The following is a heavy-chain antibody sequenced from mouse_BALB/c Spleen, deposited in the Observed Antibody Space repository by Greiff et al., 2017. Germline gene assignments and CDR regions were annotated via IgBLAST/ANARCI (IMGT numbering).Heavy chain of an antibody. CDR2: ISSGGGNT. Sequence: EVQLVESGGGLVKPGGSLKLSCAASGFTFSSYTMSWVRQTPEKRLEWVATISSGGGNTYYPDSVKGRFTISRDNAKNNLYLQMSSLRFEDTALYYCARQYGNYYYFDYWGQGTTLTVSS. D-gene: IGHD2-10*02. CDR1: GFTFSSYT. J-gene: IGHJ2*01. V-gene: IGHV5-9*03. CDR3: ARQYGNYYYFDY.